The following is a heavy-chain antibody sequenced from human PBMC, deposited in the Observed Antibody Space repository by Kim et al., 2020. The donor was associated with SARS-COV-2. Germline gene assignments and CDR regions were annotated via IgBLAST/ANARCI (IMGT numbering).Heavy chain of an antibody. D-gene: IGHD3-22*01. CDR1: GFTFSDYY. CDR3: ARGLYYYDSSGYYAHTPFDI. J-gene: IGHJ3*02. CDR2: ISSSSSYT. Sequence: GGSLRLSCAASGFTFSDYYMSWIRQAPGKGLEWVSYISSSSSYTNYADSVKGRFTISRDNAKNSLYLQMNSLRAEDTAVYYCARGLYYYDSSGYYAHTPFDIWGQGTMVTVSS. V-gene: IGHV3-11*06.